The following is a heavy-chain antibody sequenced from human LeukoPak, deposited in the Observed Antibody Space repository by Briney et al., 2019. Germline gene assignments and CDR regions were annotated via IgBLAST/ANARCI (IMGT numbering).Heavy chain of an antibody. CDR1: GGSLSSGGYY. V-gene: IGHV4-31*03. J-gene: IGHJ4*02. CDR2: IYYSGST. D-gene: IGHD6-6*01. CDR3: ARGYLNPFMSIFDY. Sequence: SQTLSLTCTVSGGSLSSGGYYWGWLRQHPGTGLEWIGYIYYSGSTYYNPSLKSRVTISVDTSKNQSSLKLSSVTAADTAVYYCARGYLNPFMSIFDYWGQGTLVTVSS.